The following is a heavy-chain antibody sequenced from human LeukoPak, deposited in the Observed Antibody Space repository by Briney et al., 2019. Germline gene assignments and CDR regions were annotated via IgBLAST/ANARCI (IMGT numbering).Heavy chain of an antibody. J-gene: IGHJ4*02. CDR3: ARESGSYYGVTLDY. V-gene: IGHV3-66*01. CDR1: GFTVSRNY. CDR2: IYSGGRT. D-gene: IGHD1-26*01. Sequence: PGGFLRLPCAASGFTVSRNYMSWVRQSPGKGLEWVSVIYSGGRTEYADSVKGRFTISRDNSKNTLYLQMNSLRAEDTAVYYCARESGSYYGVTLDYWGQGTLVTVSS.